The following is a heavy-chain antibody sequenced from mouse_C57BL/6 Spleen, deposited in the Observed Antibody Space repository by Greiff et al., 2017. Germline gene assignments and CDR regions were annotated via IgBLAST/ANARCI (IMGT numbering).Heavy chain of an antibody. CDR3: TTYGYYEDYAMDY. CDR1: GFNIKDYY. J-gene: IGHJ4*01. D-gene: IGHD2-3*01. CDR2: IDPEDGDT. V-gene: IGHV14-1*01. Sequence: VQLQQSGAELVRPGASVKLSCTASGFNIKDYYMHWVKQRPELGLEWIGRIDPEDGDTEYAPKFQGKATMTADTSSNTAYLQLSSLTSEDTAVYYCTTYGYYEDYAMDYWGQGTSVTVSS.